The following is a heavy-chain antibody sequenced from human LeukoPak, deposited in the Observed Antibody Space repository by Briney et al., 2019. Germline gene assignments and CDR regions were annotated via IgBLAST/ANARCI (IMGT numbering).Heavy chain of an antibody. CDR3: ARDGRGAEVDF. D-gene: IGHD3-10*01. Sequence: SETLSLTCAVSGYSISSGYYWGWIRQPPGKGLEWIGSIYHSGSTYYNPSLKSRVTISVDTPKNQFSLKLSSVTAADTAVYYCARDGRGAEVDFWGQGTLVTVSS. CDR2: IYHSGST. J-gene: IGHJ4*02. V-gene: IGHV4-38-2*02. CDR1: GYSISSGYY.